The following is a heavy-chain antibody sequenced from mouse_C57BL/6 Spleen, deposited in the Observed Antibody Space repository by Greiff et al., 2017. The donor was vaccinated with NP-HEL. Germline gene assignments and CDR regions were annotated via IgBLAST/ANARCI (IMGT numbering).Heavy chain of an antibody. CDR3: ARDRGGSSSFDY. CDR1: GFTFSSYA. D-gene: IGHD1-1*01. J-gene: IGHJ2*01. CDR2: ISDGGSYT. V-gene: IGHV5-4*01. Sequence: DVMLVESGGGLVKPGGSLKLSCAASGFTFSSYAMSWVRQTPEKRLEWVATISDGGSYTYYPDTVKGRFTISRDNAKNNLYLQMSHLKSEDTAMYYCARDRGGSSSFDYWGQGTTLTVSS.